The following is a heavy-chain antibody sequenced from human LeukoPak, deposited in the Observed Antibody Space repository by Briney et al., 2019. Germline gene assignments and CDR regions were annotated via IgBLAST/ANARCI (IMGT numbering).Heavy chain of an antibody. CDR2: ISYDGSNK. CDR1: GFTFSNNV. Sequence: PGGSLRLSCAASGFTFSNNVIHWVRQAPGKGLEWVAMISYDGSNKYYADSVKGRFTISRDNAKNSLYLQMNSLRAEDTAVYYCARDHLGIGPPGKYWGQGTLVTVSS. J-gene: IGHJ4*02. D-gene: IGHD7-27*01. V-gene: IGHV3-30-3*01. CDR3: ARDHLGIGPPGKY.